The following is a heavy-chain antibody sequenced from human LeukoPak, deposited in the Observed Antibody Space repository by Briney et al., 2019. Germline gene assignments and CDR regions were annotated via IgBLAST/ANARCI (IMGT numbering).Heavy chain of an antibody. CDR3: ARGPVYYDILTGPDY. V-gene: IGHV1-18*04. CDR2: ISAYNGNT. D-gene: IGHD3-9*01. Sequence: ASVKVSCKASGYTFTGYYMHWVRQAPGQGLEWMGWISAYNGNTNYAQKLQGRVTMTTDTSTSTAYMELRSLRSDDTAVYYCARGPVYYDILTGPDYWGQGTLVTVSS. CDR1: GYTFTGYY. J-gene: IGHJ4*02.